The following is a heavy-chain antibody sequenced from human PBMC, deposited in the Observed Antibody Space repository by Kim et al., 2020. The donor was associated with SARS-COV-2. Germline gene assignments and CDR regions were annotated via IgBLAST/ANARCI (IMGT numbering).Heavy chain of an antibody. V-gene: IGHV2-70*11. CDR1: GFSLSTSGMC. CDR2: IDWDDDR. Sequence: SGPTLVNPTQTLTLTCTFSGFSLSTSGMCVSWIRQSPGKALEWLARIDWDDDRYYNKSLKTRLTIYKETSKNKVVLIMTNMDPVDTATYYCARLRGTGTTRSQPYRYYLDVWGKGTMVTVSS. CDR3: ARLRGTGTTRSQPYRYYLDV. D-gene: IGHD1-7*01. J-gene: IGHJ6*03.